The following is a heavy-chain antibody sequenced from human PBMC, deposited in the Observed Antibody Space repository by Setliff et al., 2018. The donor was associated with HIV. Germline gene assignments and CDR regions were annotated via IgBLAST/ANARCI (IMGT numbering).Heavy chain of an antibody. Sequence: SETLSLTCTVSGGSISSHYWSWIRQPAGKGLEWIGRIYTSGNTNYNPSLKSRVTMSVDTSKNQFSLKLSSVTAADTAMYYCAAFSGTYQGAFDIWGQGTMVTVSS. D-gene: IGHD1-26*01. CDR3: AAFSGTYQGAFDI. J-gene: IGHJ3*02. CDR1: GGSISSHY. V-gene: IGHV4-4*07. CDR2: IYTSGNT.